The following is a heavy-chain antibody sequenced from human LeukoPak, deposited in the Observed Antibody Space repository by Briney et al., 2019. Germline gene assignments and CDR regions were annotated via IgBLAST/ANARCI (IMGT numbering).Heavy chain of an antibody. CDR1: GSIFTSYW. V-gene: IGHV5-51*01. CDR3: ARVTYYYDSSGYYYLDY. Sequence: RGESLQISCKGSGSIFTSYWIGWVRQLPGKGLEWMGIIYPGDSDTRYSPSFQGQVTISADKSISTASLQWSSLKASDTAMYYCARVTYYYDSSGYYYLDYWGQGTLVTVSS. CDR2: IYPGDSDT. D-gene: IGHD3-22*01. J-gene: IGHJ4*02.